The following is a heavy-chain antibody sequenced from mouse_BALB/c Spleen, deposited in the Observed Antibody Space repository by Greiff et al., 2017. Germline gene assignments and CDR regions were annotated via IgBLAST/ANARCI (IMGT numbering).Heavy chain of an antibody. D-gene: IGHD2-2*01. CDR3: AGYYGYDEGGYFDY. CDR1: GYSITSGYY. J-gene: IGHJ2*01. Sequence: EVKLQESGPGLVKPSQSLSLTCSVTGYSITSGYYWNWIRQFPGNKLEWMGYISYDGSNNYNPSLKNRISITRDTSKNQFFLKLNSVTTEDTATYYCAGYYGYDEGGYFDYWGQGTTLTVSS. CDR2: ISYDGSN. V-gene: IGHV3-6*02.